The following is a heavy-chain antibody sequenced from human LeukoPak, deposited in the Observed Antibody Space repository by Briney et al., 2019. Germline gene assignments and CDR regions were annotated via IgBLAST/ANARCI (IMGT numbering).Heavy chain of an antibody. Sequence: PSETLSLTCTVSGGSISSGSYYWGWIRQPPGKGLEWIGSIYYSGSTYYNPSLKSRVTISVDTSKNQFSLKLSSVTAADTAVYYCARHVGYCSSTSCYRWDYYYYMDVWGKGTTVTVSS. J-gene: IGHJ6*03. CDR3: ARHVGYCSSTSCYRWDYYYYMDV. D-gene: IGHD2-2*01. CDR1: GGSISSGSYY. CDR2: IYYSGST. V-gene: IGHV4-39*01.